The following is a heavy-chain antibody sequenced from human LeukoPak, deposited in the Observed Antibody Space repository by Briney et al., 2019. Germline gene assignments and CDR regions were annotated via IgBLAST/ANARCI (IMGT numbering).Heavy chain of an antibody. CDR3: ARVIGGYSGYDRGEDI. Sequence: GASVTVSCKASGYTFTGYYMHWVRQAPGQGLEWMGWINPNSGGTNYAQKFQGRVTMTRDTSISTAYMELSRLRSDDTAVYYCARVIGGYSGYDRGEDIWGQGTMVTVSS. D-gene: IGHD5-12*01. CDR2: INPNSGGT. J-gene: IGHJ3*02. CDR1: GYTFTGYY. V-gene: IGHV1-2*02.